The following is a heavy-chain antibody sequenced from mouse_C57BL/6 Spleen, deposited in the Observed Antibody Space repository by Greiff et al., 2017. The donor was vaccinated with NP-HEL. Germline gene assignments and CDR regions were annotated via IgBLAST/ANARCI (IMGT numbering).Heavy chain of an antibody. Sequence: EVKLVESGGGLVKPGGSLKLSCEATGFDFSDYGMHWVRQAPEKGLEWVADISSGSSTIYYADTVKGRFTISRDNAKNTLFLQMNRLRSGDTAMYYCARYCGDDGYYAMYYWGQGPSVTFSS. J-gene: IGHJ4*01. V-gene: IGHV5-17*01. CDR1: GFDFSDYG. CDR2: ISSGSSTI. D-gene: IGHD2-2*01. CDR3: ARYCGDDGYYAMYY.